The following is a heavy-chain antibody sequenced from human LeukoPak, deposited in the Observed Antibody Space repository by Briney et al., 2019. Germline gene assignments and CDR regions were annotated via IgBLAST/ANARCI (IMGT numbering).Heavy chain of an antibody. D-gene: IGHD2-15*01. J-gene: IGHJ4*02. V-gene: IGHV3-7*01. CDR1: GFAFPTYW. CDR3: TRDIVFLQLEY. Sequence: GGSLRLSCTASGFAFPTYWMFWVRQAPGKGLEWVAPIGKDGSEKSYVDSVKGRFTISRDNARNSLYLQMSSLRVEDTAVYYCTRDIVFLQLEYWGQGALVTV. CDR2: IGKDGSEK.